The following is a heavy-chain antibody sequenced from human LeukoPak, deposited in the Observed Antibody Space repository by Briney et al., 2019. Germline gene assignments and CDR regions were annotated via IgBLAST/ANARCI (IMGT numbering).Heavy chain of an antibody. J-gene: IGHJ4*02. CDR2: ISYGGSNK. CDR3: AKGRYDYHMIVVVITTEGLDY. Sequence: GGSLRLSCAASGFTFSSYGMHWVRQAPGKGLEWVAVISYGGSNKYYADSVKGRFTISRDNSKNTLYLQMNSLRAEDTAVYYCAKGRYDYHMIVVVITTEGLDYWGQGTLVTVSS. D-gene: IGHD3-22*01. CDR1: GFTFSSYG. V-gene: IGHV3-30*18.